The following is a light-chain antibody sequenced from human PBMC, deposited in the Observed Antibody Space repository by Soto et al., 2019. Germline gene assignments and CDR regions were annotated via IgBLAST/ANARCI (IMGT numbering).Light chain of an antibody. CDR2: DIS. J-gene: IGKJ2*01. CDR1: QVIRNY. V-gene: IGKV1-33*01. CDR3: QQYEELPYT. Sequence: DIKMTQSASSLSASVGDRVTITCQASQVIRNYLNWYRQKPGKAPELLIYDISTLEIGVPSRFGGSGSGTDFTFTITGLQPEDTGAYFCQQYEELPYTFGQGTKLEI.